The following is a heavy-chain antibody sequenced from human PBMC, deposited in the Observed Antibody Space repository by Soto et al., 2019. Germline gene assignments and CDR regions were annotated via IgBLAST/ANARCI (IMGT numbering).Heavy chain of an antibody. CDR2: IYHTGNA. V-gene: IGHV4-39*01. J-gene: IGHJ5*02. Sequence: QLQLKESGPGLVKSSETLSLTCSVSGDSISNSRFYWAWIRQPPGEGLEWIGSIYHTGNAYYNPSLKSRVPIFVDTSKNQFSLKLTSVTAADTALYYCARDYLDSSDYTTNWFDPWGQGALVTVSS. D-gene: IGHD3-22*01. CDR3: ARDYLDSSDYTTNWFDP. CDR1: GDSISNSRFY.